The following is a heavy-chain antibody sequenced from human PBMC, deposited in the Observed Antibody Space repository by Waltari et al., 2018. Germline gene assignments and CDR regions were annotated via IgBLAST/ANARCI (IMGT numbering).Heavy chain of an antibody. CDR2: IYHSGST. CDR1: GGSISSSNW. J-gene: IGHJ6*02. CDR3: ARGSDSSSSWIYYYYGMDV. V-gene: IGHV4-4*02. Sequence: QVQLQESGPGLVKPSGTLSLTCAVSGGSISSSNWWSWVRQPPGKGLEWIGEIYHSGSTNYTPSRKSRVTISVDKSKNQFSLKLSSVTAADTAVYYCARGSDSSSSWIYYYYGMDVWGQGTTVTVSS. D-gene: IGHD6-6*01.